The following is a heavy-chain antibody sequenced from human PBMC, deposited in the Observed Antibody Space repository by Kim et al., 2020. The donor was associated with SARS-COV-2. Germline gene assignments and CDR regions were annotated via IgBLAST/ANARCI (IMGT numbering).Heavy chain of an antibody. J-gene: IGHJ4*02. CDR3: ARGGSLDY. D-gene: IGHD3-16*01. CDR2: SGST. V-gene: IGHV4-34*01. Sequence: SGSTNYHPSLKSRVTISVDTSKNQFSLKLSSVTAADTAVYYCARGGSLDYWGQGTLVTVSS.